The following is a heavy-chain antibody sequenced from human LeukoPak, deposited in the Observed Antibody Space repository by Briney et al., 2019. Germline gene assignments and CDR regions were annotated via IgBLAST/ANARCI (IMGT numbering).Heavy chain of an antibody. CDR1: GFTFDDYA. D-gene: IGHD6-13*01. CDR2: ISGDGGTT. Sequence: GGSLRLSCTASGFTFDDYAMHWVRQAPAKGLEWVSLISGDGGTTDYADSVRGRFTISRDNRRNSLYLHMNSLRTEDTALYFCAKVYVGSWYAYDHWGQGTLVTVSS. V-gene: IGHV3-43*02. J-gene: IGHJ4*02. CDR3: AKVYVGSWYAYDH.